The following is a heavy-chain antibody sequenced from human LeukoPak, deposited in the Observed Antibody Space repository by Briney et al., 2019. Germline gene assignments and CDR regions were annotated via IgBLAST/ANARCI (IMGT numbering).Heavy chain of an antibody. CDR2: ISAYNGNT. CDR1: GYTFTSYG. D-gene: IGHD2-2*01. V-gene: IGHV1-18*01. Sequence: ASVKVSCKASGYTFTSYGISWVRQATGQGLEWMGWISAYNGNTDYAQKLQGRVTMTTDTSTSTAYMEVRSLRSDDTAVYYCSRFVVVPAAINYYYYGMDVWGQGTTVTVSS. J-gene: IGHJ6*02. CDR3: SRFVVVPAAINYYYYGMDV.